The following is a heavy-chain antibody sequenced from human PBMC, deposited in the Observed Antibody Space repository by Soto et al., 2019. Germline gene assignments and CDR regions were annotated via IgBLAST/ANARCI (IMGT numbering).Heavy chain of an antibody. J-gene: IGHJ5*02. CDR1: TETFNNYG. D-gene: IGHD1-1*01. CDR3: ARVGPKNVYTSIGP. Sequence: QVTLVQSGAEVRNPGASVRVSCKASTETFNNYGIACVRQAPGQGLERMGWISTYNCNTNTYHKKRFQGRITMTSDSDSITAYMELRSLTPDDTAGYYWARVGPKNVYTSIGPWGQGTLVTGSS. V-gene: IGHV1-18*04. CDR2: ISTYNCNTNT.